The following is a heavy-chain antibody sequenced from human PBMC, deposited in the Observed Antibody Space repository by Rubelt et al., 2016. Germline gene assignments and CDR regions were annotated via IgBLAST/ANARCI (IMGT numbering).Heavy chain of an antibody. Sequence: QVQLQESGPGLVKPSETLSLTCTVSGGSISNYYWSWIRQPPGKGLEWIGSIYYSGSTNYNPSLKSRVTISVATSKNQFSLKLSSVTAADTAVYYCARHLRSGSGYYSPFVYWGQGTLVTVSS. J-gene: IGHJ4*02. CDR2: IYYSGST. CDR3: ARHLRSGSGYYSPFVY. V-gene: IGHV4-59*08. CDR1: GGSISNYY. D-gene: IGHD3-22*01.